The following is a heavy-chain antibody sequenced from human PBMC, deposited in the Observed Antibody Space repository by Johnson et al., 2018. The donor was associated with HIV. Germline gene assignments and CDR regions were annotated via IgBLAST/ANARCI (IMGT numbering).Heavy chain of an antibody. CDR1: GFTFRNYA. V-gene: IGHV3-30*19. J-gene: IGHJ3*02. D-gene: IGHD1-26*01. Sequence: QMLLVESGGGVVQPGGSLRLSCAASGFTFRNYAMHWVRQAPGKGLEWVAVISFDGYNKYYADSVKGRFTISRDSSEKTLYLQMNSLRPEDTAVYYCARGLELYLDLGWDDAFDIWGQGTMVTVSS. CDR3: ARGLELYLDLGWDDAFDI. CDR2: ISFDGYNK.